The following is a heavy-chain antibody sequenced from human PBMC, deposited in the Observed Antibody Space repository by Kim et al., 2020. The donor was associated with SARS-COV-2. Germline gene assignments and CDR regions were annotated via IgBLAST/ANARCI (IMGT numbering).Heavy chain of an antibody. CDR2: ISGSGGST. CDR3: AKGDLKIVVTPVFRAFDI. J-gene: IGHJ3*02. Sequence: GGSLRLSCAASGFTFSSYAMSWVRQAPGRGLEWVSAISGSGGSTYYADSVKGRFTISRDNSKNTLYLQMNSLRAEDTAVYYCAKGDLKIVVTPVFRAFDIWGQGTMVTVSS. V-gene: IGHV3-23*01. CDR1: GFTFSSYA. D-gene: IGHD2-21*02.